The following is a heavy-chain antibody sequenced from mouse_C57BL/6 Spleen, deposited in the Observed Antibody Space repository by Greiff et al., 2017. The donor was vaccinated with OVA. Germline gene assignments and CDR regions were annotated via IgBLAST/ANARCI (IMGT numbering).Heavy chain of an antibody. Sequence: VQLQQSGAELVKPGASVKVSCKASGYTFTSYWMHWVKQRPGQGLEWIGRIHPSDSDSNYNQKFKGKATLTVDKSSSTAYMQLSSLTSEDSAVYYCAIEGPNYYGSPYAMDYWGQGTSVTVSS. CDR2: IHPSDSDS. CDR3: AIEGPNYYGSPYAMDY. D-gene: IGHD1-2*01. J-gene: IGHJ4*01. CDR1: GYTFTSYW. V-gene: IGHV1-74*01.